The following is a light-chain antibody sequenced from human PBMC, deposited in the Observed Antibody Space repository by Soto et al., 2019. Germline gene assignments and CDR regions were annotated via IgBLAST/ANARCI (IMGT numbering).Light chain of an antibody. Sequence: QSVLTQPASVSGSPGQSITISCTGTSSDFGGYNYVSWYQQHPVKAPKLMIYDVINRPSGVSDRFSGSKSGNTASLTISGLQAEDEADYYCSSYTSSSTPYVFGTGTKVTVL. CDR1: SSDFGGYNY. CDR2: DVI. J-gene: IGLJ1*01. V-gene: IGLV2-14*01. CDR3: SSYTSSSTPYV.